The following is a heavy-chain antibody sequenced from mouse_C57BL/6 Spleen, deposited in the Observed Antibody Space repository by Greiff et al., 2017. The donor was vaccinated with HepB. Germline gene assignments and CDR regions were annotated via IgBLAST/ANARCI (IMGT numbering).Heavy chain of an antibody. Sequence: EVKLMESEGGLVQPGSSMKLSCTASGFTFSDYYMAWVRQVPEKGLEWVANINYDGSSTYYLDSLKSRFIISSDNAKNILYLQMSSLKSEDTATYYCAREEGYYGSSGWFAYWGQGTLVTVSA. D-gene: IGHD1-1*01. CDR1: GFTFSDYY. CDR3: AREEGYYGSSGWFAY. CDR2: INYDGSST. V-gene: IGHV5-16*01. J-gene: IGHJ3*01.